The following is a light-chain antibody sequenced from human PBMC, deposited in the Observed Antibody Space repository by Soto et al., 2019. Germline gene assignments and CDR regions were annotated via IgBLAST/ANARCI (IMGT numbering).Light chain of an antibody. CDR2: LGS. Sequence: DIVMTQSPLSLPVTPGEPASISCRSSQSLLHSNGYNYLDWYLQKPGQSPELLIYLGSNRASGVHDRVSGSGSGSDFTMKISRVEAEDVAVDYGDQALQSPYTFGQGDKLEIK. CDR3: DQALQSPYT. V-gene: IGKV2-28*01. J-gene: IGKJ2*01. CDR1: QSLLHSNGYNY.